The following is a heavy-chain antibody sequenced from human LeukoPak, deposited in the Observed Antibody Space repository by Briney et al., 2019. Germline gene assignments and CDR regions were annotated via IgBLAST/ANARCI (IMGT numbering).Heavy chain of an antibody. CDR2: ISGSGENT. CDR1: GFTFSSYA. Sequence: GGSLRLSCAASGFTFSSYAMNWVRQAPGKGLEWVSAISGSGENTNYADSVKGRFTMSRDNSRNMLYLQMNGLRDEDTAKYYCAKTVSGSYSYQGGDYWGQGTLVTVSS. J-gene: IGHJ4*02. V-gene: IGHV3-23*01. D-gene: IGHD3-16*02. CDR3: AKTVSGSYSYQGGDY.